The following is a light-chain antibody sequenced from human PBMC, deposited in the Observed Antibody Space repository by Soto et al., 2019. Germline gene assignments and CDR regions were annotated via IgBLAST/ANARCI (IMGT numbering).Light chain of an antibody. CDR1: QSISSN. Sequence: EIVMTQSPATLSVSPGERATLSCRASQSISSNLAWYQQKPGQAPRLLIYDASTRATGIPARFSGSGSGTEFTLTISSLQSEDFAVYSCQQYNNWPLTFGGGTKVEIK. CDR3: QQYNNWPLT. V-gene: IGKV3-15*01. CDR2: DAS. J-gene: IGKJ4*01.